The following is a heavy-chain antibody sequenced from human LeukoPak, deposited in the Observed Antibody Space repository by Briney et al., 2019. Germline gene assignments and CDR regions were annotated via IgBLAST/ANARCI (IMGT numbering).Heavy chain of an antibody. J-gene: IGHJ5*02. D-gene: IGHD3-3*01. CDR2: INHGGST. CDR1: GGSFSGYY. Sequence: SETLSLNCAVYGGSFSGYYWSWIRQPPGKGLEWIGEINHGGSTNYNPSLKSRVTISVDTSKSQFSLKLSSVTAADTAVYYCARGSRTGSQIHYDFWSGYHNWFDPWGQGTLVTVSS. CDR3: ARGSRTGSQIHYDFWSGYHNWFDP. V-gene: IGHV4-34*01.